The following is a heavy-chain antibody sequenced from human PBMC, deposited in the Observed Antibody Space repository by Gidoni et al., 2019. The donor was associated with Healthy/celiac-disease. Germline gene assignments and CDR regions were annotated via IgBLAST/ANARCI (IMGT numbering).Heavy chain of an antibody. CDR2: IYSGGST. CDR3: ARTRRYCSGGSCYSSGYFDL. CDR1: GFTVSSTY. D-gene: IGHD2-15*01. V-gene: IGHV3-66*02. J-gene: IGHJ2*01. Sequence: EVQLVESGGGLVQPGGSLRLSCAASGFTVSSTYMSWVRQAPGKGLEWVSVIYSGGSTYYADSVKGRFTISRDNSKNTLYLQMNSLRAEDTAVYYCARTRRYCSGGSCYSSGYFDLWGRGTLVTVSS.